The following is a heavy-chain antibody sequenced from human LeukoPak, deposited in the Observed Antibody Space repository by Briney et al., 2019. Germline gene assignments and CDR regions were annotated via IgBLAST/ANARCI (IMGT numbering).Heavy chain of an antibody. V-gene: IGHV3-21*01. CDR3: ARVGPSLWFGESTDAFDI. J-gene: IGHJ3*02. CDR2: ISSSSSYI. CDR1: GFTFSSYS. D-gene: IGHD3-10*01. Sequence: GGSLRLSCAASGFTFSSYSMNWVRQAPGKGLEWVSSISSSSSYIYYADSVKGRFTISRDNAKNSLYLQMNSLRAEDTAVYYCARVGPSLWFGESTDAFDIWGQGTMVTVSS.